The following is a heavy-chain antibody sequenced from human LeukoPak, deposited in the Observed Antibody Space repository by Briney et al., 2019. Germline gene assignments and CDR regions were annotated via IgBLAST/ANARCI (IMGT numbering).Heavy chain of an antibody. J-gene: IGHJ4*02. CDR3: ARQNLNRIDC. V-gene: IGHV4-59*08. Sequence: SETLSLTCTVSGGSISSYYWSWIRQPPGKGLEWIGYSYYSGSTNYNPSLKSRVTISVDTSKNQFSLKLSSVTAADTAVYYCARQNLNRIDCWGQGTLVTVSS. CDR1: GGSISSYY. D-gene: IGHD2/OR15-2a*01. CDR2: SYYSGST.